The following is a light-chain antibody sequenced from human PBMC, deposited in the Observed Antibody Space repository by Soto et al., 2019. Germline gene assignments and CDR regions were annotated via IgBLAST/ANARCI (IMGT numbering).Light chain of an antibody. Sequence: QSALTQPASVSASPGQSITISCTGTSSDVGGYNHVSWYQQHPGKVPEVLIFDVTKRPSGVSNRFSGSKSGNPASLTISGLQAEDEADYYCGSYTSSNTVVFGGGTKLTVL. V-gene: IGLV2-14*03. CDR1: SSDVGGYNH. CDR2: DVT. J-gene: IGLJ2*01. CDR3: GSYTSSNTVV.